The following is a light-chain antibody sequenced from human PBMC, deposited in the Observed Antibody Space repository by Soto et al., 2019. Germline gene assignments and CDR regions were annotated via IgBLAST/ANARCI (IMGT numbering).Light chain of an antibody. Sequence: IVLTQSPSTLYLSPGERATLSCRASQSVSSYLAWYQQKPGQAPRLLIYDASNRATGIPARFSGSGSGTDFTLTISSLEPEDFAVYYCQQRSNWPPTFGQGTKV. CDR2: DAS. CDR3: QQRSNWPPT. V-gene: IGKV3-11*01. CDR1: QSVSSY. J-gene: IGKJ1*01.